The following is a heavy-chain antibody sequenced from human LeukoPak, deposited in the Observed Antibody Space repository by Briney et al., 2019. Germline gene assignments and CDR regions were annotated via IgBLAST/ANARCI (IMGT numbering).Heavy chain of an antibody. D-gene: IGHD6-6*01. V-gene: IGHV3-23*01. CDR2: ISGSGGST. J-gene: IGHJ4*02. Sequence: PGGSLRLSCAASGFTFSSYAMSWVRQAPGKGLEWVSAISGSGGSTYYADSVKGRFTISRDNSKNTLYLQMNSLRAEDTAVYYCASVGAARPLYFDYWGQGTLVTVSS. CDR1: GFTFSSYA. CDR3: ASVGAARPLYFDY.